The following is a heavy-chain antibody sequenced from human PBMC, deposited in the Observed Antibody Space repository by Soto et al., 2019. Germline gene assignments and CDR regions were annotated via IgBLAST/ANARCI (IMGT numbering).Heavy chain of an antibody. J-gene: IGHJ4*02. Sequence: QAPLQESGPGLVKPSQTLSLTCTVSGGSISRGDYYWSWIRQPPGKGLEWIGYIYYSGSTYYNPSLKSRATISVHTSKNQFSLKLSSVTAADTAVYYWARGGTTPRDYWGQGTLVTVSS. V-gene: IGHV4-30-4*01. CDR1: GGSISRGDYY. CDR2: IYYSGST. CDR3: ARGGTTPRDY. D-gene: IGHD1-26*01.